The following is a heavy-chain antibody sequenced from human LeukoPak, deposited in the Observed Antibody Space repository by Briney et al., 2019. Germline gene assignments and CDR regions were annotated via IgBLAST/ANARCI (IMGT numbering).Heavy chain of an antibody. Sequence: PGGSLRLSCAVSGLTFSSYNMNWVRQAPGKGLEWVSYISNSGSMIYYADSVKGRFTLSRDNAKNSLYLQMNSLRDEDTAVYYCARGPISGWSADYWGQGTLVTVPS. D-gene: IGHD6-19*01. CDR2: ISNSGSMI. V-gene: IGHV3-48*02. CDR3: ARGPISGWSADY. CDR1: GLTFSSYN. J-gene: IGHJ4*02.